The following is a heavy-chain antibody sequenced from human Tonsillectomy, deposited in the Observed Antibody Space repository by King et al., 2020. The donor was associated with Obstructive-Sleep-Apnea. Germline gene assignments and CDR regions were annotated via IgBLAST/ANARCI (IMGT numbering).Heavy chain of an antibody. CDR1: GYSFTTYW. CDR2: IDPSDSYT. J-gene: IGHJ6*02. V-gene: IGHV5-10-1*03. Sequence: QLVQSGAEVKKPGESLRISCKGSGYSFTTYWISWVRQMPGKGLEWMGRIDPSDSYTNYHPSFQGHVTISADKSISTAYLQWSSLKASDTAMYYCASSTFEGYYYYGMDVWGQGTTVTVSS. CDR3: ASSTFEGYYYYGMDV. D-gene: IGHD3-3*02.